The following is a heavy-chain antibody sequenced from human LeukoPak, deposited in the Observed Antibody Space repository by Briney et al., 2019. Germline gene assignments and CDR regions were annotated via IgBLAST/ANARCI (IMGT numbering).Heavy chain of an antibody. D-gene: IGHD4-17*01. J-gene: IGHJ6*03. CDR2: ISYDGSNK. CDR3: AKGYGDYDYYYYYMDV. Sequence: GGSLRLSCAASGFTFSSYGMHWVRQAPGKGLEWVAVISYDGSNKYYADSVKGRFTISRDNSKNTLYLQMNSLRAEDTAVYYCAKGYGDYDYYYYYMDVWGKGTTVTVSS. V-gene: IGHV3-30*18. CDR1: GFTFSSYG.